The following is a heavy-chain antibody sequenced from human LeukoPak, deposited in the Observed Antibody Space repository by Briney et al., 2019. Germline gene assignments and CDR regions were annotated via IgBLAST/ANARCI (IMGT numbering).Heavy chain of an antibody. D-gene: IGHD5-18*01. CDR3: ASGYSYGY. J-gene: IGHJ4*02. Sequence: NPSETLSLTCTVSGGSISSYYWSWIRQPAGKGLEWIGEINHSGSTNYNPSLKSRVTISVDTSKNQFSLKLSSVTAADTAVYYCASGYSYGYWGQGTLVTVSS. CDR1: GGSISSYY. CDR2: INHSGST. V-gene: IGHV4-34*01.